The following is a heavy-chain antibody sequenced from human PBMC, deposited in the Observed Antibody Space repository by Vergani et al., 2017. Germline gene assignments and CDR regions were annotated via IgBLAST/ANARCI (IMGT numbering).Heavy chain of an antibody. J-gene: IGHJ5*01. Sequence: EVQLVESGGGSVQSGGSLRLSCVASGFSFNTYWMHWVRQVPGKGLMWVARINEYGNRATYGDFEKGRFTISRDNAKNTVFLQMNNLRADDAGVYYCVRSEXCTDIACNARFDSWGQGSLVTVSS. CDR3: VRSEXCTDIACNARFDS. D-gene: IGHD2/OR15-2a*01. V-gene: IGHV3-74*03. CDR1: GFSFNTYW. CDR2: INEYGNRA.